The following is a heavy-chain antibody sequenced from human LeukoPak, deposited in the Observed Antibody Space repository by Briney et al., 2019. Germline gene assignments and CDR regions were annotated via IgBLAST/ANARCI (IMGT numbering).Heavy chain of an antibody. D-gene: IGHD6-19*01. CDR2: TCWDDDK. J-gene: IGHJ4*02. Sequence: SGPTLVNPTQTLTLTCTFSGFSLTTTAVSVGWVRQPPEKALEWLALTCWDDDKRYSPSLQSRLTITKDTSKNRVVLSVTNMDPVDTATYYCAHKHSAVGAFDYWGQGILVTVSS. V-gene: IGHV2-5*02. CDR3: AHKHSAVGAFDY. CDR1: GFSLTTTAVS.